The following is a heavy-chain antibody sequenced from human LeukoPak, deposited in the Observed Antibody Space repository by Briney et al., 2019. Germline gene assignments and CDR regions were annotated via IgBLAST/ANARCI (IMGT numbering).Heavy chain of an antibody. Sequence: PGGSLRLSCAASGFTFSSYWMSWVRQAPGKGLEWVAVISYDGSNKYYADSVKGRFTISRDNSKNTLYLQMNSLRAEDTAIYYCARGIAAAGRVYWGQGTLVTVSS. D-gene: IGHD6-13*01. J-gene: IGHJ4*02. CDR3: ARGIAAAGRVY. V-gene: IGHV3-30*03. CDR2: ISYDGSNK. CDR1: GFTFSSYW.